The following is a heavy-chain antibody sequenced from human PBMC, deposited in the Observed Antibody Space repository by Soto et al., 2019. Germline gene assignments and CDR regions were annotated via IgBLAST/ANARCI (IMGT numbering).Heavy chain of an antibody. Sequence: ASVNVSCKTSRYAISIYAINWVRQAPGQGLEWMGWINTYNDDTDYAQKFQGRVTITRDTSASTAYMELSSLRSEDTAVYYCARGLGLYYFDYWGQGTLVTVSS. CDR1: RYAISIYA. D-gene: IGHD1-26*01. CDR2: INTYNDDT. J-gene: IGHJ4*02. CDR3: ARGLGLYYFDY. V-gene: IGHV1-18*01.